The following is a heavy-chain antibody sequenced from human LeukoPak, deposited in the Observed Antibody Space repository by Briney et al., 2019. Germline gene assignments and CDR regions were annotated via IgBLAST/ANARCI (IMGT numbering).Heavy chain of an antibody. CDR3: ARDRYGDYYFQH. Sequence: PGGSLRLSCAASGFTISDYYMSWLRQSPGKGLAWVSYISSSGSTIYYADSVKGRFTISRDNAKNSLYLQMNSLRAEDTAVYYCARDRYGDYYFQHWGQGTLVTVSS. J-gene: IGHJ1*01. CDR2: ISSSGSTI. V-gene: IGHV3-11*01. CDR1: GFTISDYY. D-gene: IGHD3-10*01.